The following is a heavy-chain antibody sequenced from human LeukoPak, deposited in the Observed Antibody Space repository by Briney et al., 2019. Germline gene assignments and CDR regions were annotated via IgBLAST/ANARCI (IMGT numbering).Heavy chain of an antibody. Sequence: GGSLRLSCAGSGFTFSPYHMNWVGPARGKGREGVSYISGPSDTIHYADSVKGRFTISRDNAKNSLYLQMNSLGAEDTAVYYCARDLGRDRYFDSWGQGTLVTVSS. V-gene: IGHV3-48*04. CDR2: ISGPSDTI. CDR3: ARDLGRDRYFDS. CDR1: GFTFSPYH. J-gene: IGHJ4*02. D-gene: IGHD5-24*01.